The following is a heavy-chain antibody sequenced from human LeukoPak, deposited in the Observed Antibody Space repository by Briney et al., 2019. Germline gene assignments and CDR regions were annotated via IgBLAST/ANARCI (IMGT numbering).Heavy chain of an antibody. CDR3: ARVSWDINYVDF. CDR1: GYSLRSGYY. CDR2: IFHSGSS. V-gene: IGHV4-38-2*02. Sequence: SETLSLTCTVSGYSLRSGYYWGWIRQPPGKGLEWIGCIFHSGSSYFNSSLKSRLTILPDTSKNQFSLNLTSETAADTAVYYCARVSWDINYVDFWGRGTLVTVSS. D-gene: IGHD1-26*01. J-gene: IGHJ4*02.